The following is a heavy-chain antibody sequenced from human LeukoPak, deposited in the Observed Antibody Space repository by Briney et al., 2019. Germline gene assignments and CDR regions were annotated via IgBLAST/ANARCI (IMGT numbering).Heavy chain of an antibody. J-gene: IGHJ6*02. D-gene: IGHD3-3*01. CDR2: ISSSGSTI. CDR3: ARVGDFWSGYYQRYYYYGMDV. Sequence: GGSLRLSCAASGFTFSDYYMSWIRQAPGKGLEWVSYISSSGSTIYYADSVKGRFTISRDNAKNSLYLQMNSLRAEDTAVYYCARVGDFWSGYYQRYYYYGMDVWGQGTTVTVSS. V-gene: IGHV3-11*04. CDR1: GFTFSDYY.